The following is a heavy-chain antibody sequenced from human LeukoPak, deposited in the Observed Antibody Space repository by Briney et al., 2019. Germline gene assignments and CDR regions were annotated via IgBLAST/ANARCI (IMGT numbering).Heavy chain of an antibody. CDR3: ARDFYYGSGSSLDY. CDR1: GFTFSSYA. Sequence: GGSLRLSCAASGFTFSSYAMKWVRQAPGKGREWVSYISGSGNTIYYADSVKGRFSISRDNAKNSLYLQMNSLRDEDTAVYYCARDFYYGSGSSLDYWGQGTLVTVSS. J-gene: IGHJ4*02. V-gene: IGHV3-48*02. D-gene: IGHD3-10*01. CDR2: ISGSGNTI.